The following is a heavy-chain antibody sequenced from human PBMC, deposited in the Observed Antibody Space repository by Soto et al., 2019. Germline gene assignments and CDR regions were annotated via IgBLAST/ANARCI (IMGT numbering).Heavy chain of an antibody. Sequence: VKVSCKSSGGTFSSHSINWVRQAPGQGLEWMGGIIPIFGPANFAKKFQGRVTITADESTTTAYMELSSLTSEDTAVYYCATGSFTSTGGRIGYHYNAMDVWGQGTTVTVS. J-gene: IGHJ6*02. CDR2: IIPIFGPA. CDR1: GGTFSSHS. CDR3: ATGSFTSTGGRIGYHYNAMDV. V-gene: IGHV1-69*01. D-gene: IGHD1-1*01.